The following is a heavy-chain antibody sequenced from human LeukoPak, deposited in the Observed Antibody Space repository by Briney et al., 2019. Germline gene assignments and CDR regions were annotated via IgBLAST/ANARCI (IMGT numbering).Heavy chain of an antibody. CDR1: GFTFSSYA. J-gene: IGHJ4*02. Sequence: PGRSLRLSCAASGFTFSSYAMHWVRQAPGKGLEWVAVISYDGSNKYYADSVKGRFTISRDNSKNTLYLQMNSLRAEDTAVYYCARRMWGGSGSYLPLDYWGQGTLVTVSS. CDR2: ISYDGSNK. V-gene: IGHV3-30*04. D-gene: IGHD3-10*01. CDR3: ARRMWGGSGSYLPLDY.